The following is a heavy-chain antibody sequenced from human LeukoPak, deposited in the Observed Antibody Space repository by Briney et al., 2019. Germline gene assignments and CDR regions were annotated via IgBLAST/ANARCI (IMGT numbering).Heavy chain of an antibody. V-gene: IGHV3-9*01. J-gene: IGHJ4*02. CDR3: ARDVAGRWPVYYFDY. CDR1: GFTLDDFA. D-gene: IGHD6-19*01. Sequence: QSGGSLSFSCAASGFTLDDFALHWVRQAPGKGLEWVSGIIWNTGTINYVDSVKGRFTISRDNAKNSLYLQMNSLRPEDTAFYYCARDVAGRWPVYYFDYWGQGTLVTVSS. CDR2: IIWNTGTI.